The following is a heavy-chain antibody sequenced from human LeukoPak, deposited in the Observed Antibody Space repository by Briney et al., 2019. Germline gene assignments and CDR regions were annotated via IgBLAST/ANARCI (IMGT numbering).Heavy chain of an antibody. CDR1: GASISSGSYY. CDR2: IHNTGKT. V-gene: IGHV4-31*03. Sequence: SQTLSLTCTVSGASISSGSYYWGWIRQHPGKGLEWIGYIHNTGKTDYNPSLKSRIIISLDTSKNRFSLRLSSVTAADTALYYCARKNDYGDSYYMDVWGKGTTVTVSS. J-gene: IGHJ6*03. CDR3: ARKNDYGDSYYMDV. D-gene: IGHD4-17*01.